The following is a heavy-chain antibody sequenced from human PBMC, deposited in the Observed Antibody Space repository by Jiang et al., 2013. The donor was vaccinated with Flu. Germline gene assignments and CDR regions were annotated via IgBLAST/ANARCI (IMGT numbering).Heavy chain of an antibody. V-gene: IGHV2-5*02. J-gene: IGHJ4*02. CDR3: AHRLVRQYYDTSGYYFDY. Sequence: KPTQTLTLTCTFSGFSLNSHGMNVGWIRQPPGKALEWLALISWVGDKRYSPSLESRLTITKDTSKDQVVVTLTNMDPVDTATYYCAHRLVRQYYDTSGYYFDYWGPGILVTVSS. CDR2: ISWVGDK. CDR1: GFSLNSHGMN. D-gene: IGHD3-22*01.